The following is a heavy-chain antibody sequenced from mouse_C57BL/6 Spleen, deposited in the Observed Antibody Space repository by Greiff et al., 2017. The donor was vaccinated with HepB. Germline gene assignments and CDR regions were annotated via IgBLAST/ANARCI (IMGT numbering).Heavy chain of an antibody. CDR2: IDPENGDT. J-gene: IGHJ3*01. D-gene: IGHD4-1*01. CDR1: GFNIKDDY. Sequence: EVQLQQSGAELVRPGASVKLSCTASGFNIKDDYMHWVKQRPEQGLEWIGWIDPENGDTEYASKFQGKATITADTSSNKAYLQLSSLTSADTAVYYCTTHGTGTWFAYWGQGTLVTVSA. V-gene: IGHV14-4*01. CDR3: TTHGTGTWFAY.